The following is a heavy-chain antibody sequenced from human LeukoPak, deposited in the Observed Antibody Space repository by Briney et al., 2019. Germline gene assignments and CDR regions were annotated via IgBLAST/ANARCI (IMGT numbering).Heavy chain of an antibody. Sequence: GGSLRLSCAASGFTFSSYGMHWGRQAPGKGLEWVAVIWYDGGNKYYADSVKGRFTISRDNSKNTLYLQMNSLRAEDTAVYYCARGPYYDFWSGYSEYWGQGTLVTVSS. J-gene: IGHJ4*02. D-gene: IGHD3-3*01. V-gene: IGHV3-33*01. CDR3: ARGPYYDFWSGYSEY. CDR1: GFTFSSYG. CDR2: IWYDGGNK.